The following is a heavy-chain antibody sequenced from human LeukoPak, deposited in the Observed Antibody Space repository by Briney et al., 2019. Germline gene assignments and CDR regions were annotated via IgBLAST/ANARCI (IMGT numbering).Heavy chain of an antibody. CDR1: GYTLTELS. J-gene: IGHJ3*02. CDR3: ATDGSSGWYYHAFDI. D-gene: IGHD6-19*01. Sequence: ASVKVSCKVSGYTLTELSMHWVRQAPGKGLEWMGGFDPEDGETIYAQKFQGRVTMTEDTSTDTAYMELSSLRSEDTAVYYCATDGSSGWYYHAFDIWGQGTMVTVSS. CDR2: FDPEDGET. V-gene: IGHV1-24*01.